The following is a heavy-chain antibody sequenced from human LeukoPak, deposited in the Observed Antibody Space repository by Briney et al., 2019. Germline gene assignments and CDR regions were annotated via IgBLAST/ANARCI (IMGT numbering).Heavy chain of an antibody. D-gene: IGHD3-16*02. CDR1: GYTFTSYG. V-gene: IGHV1-18*01. CDR3: ARVGVWGSYRYLESYFDY. Sequence: GASVKVSCKASGYTFTSYGISWVRQAPGQGLEWMGWISAYNGNTNYAQKLQGRVTMTTDTSTSTAYMELRSLRSDDTAVYYCARVGVWGSYRYLESYFDYWGQGTLVTVSS. CDR2: ISAYNGNT. J-gene: IGHJ4*02.